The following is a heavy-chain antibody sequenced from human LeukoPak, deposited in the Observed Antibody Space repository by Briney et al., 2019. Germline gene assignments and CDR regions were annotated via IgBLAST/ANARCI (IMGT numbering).Heavy chain of an antibody. CDR2: ISYDGSNK. CDR3: ARNDGFDY. V-gene: IGHV3-30*03. CDR1: GFTFRSYG. J-gene: IGHJ4*02. D-gene: IGHD1-1*01. Sequence: GGSLRLSCAASGFTFRSYGMHWVRQAPGKGLEGVAVISYDGSNKYYADSVKGRFTISRDNSKNTLYLQMNSLRAEDTAVYYCARNDGFDYWGQGTLVTVSS.